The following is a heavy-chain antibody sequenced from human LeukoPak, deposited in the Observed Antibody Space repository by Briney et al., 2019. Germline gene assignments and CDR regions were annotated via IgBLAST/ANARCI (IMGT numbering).Heavy chain of an antibody. D-gene: IGHD3-22*01. V-gene: IGHV4-59*12. CDR1: GGSISSYY. CDR3: ARVLPGYYDSSGPGADY. Sequence: SETLSLTCTVSGGSISSYYWSWIRQPPGKGLEWIGYIYYSGSTNYNPSLKSRVTISVDTSKNQFSLKLSSVTAADTAVYYCARVLPGYYDSSGPGADYWGQGTLVTVSS. CDR2: IYYSGST. J-gene: IGHJ4*02.